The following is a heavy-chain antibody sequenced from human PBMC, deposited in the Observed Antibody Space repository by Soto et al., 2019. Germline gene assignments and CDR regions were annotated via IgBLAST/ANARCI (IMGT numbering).Heavy chain of an antibody. CDR1: RGTLSSNA. Sequence: SAKVSCKASRGTLSSNAISWVRQAPEQGLEWMGGIIPIFGIANYAQKFQGRVTITADKSTSTAYMELSSLRSEDTAVYYCARDPRTIFGVVIGPFDIWGQGTMVTVSS. CDR2: IIPIFGIA. J-gene: IGHJ3*02. V-gene: IGHV1-69*10. CDR3: ARDPRTIFGVVIGPFDI. D-gene: IGHD3-3*01.